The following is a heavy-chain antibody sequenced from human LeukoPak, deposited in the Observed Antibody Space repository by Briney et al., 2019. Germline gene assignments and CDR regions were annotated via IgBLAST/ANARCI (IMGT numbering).Heavy chain of an antibody. V-gene: IGHV3-48*04. CDR2: ISSSGSTI. D-gene: IGHD5-12*01. Sequence: GGSLRLSCAASGLTFSSYWMSWVRQAPGKGLVWVSYISSSGSTIYYADSVKGRFTISRDNAKNSLYLQMNSLRAEDTAVYYCETIHTRRGYSGYDHADYWGQGTLVTVSS. J-gene: IGHJ4*02. CDR1: GLTFSSYW. CDR3: ETIHTRRGYSGYDHADY.